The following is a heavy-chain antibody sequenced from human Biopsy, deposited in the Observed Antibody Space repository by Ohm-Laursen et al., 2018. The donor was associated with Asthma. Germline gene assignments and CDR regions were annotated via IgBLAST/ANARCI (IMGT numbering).Heavy chain of an antibody. D-gene: IGHD2-2*01. J-gene: IGHJ5*02. CDR1: PGSINDYY. V-gene: IGHV4-59*01. Sequence: SETPSLTCPVTPGSINDYYWNWILPFPGTRLEWIVYVHSSASTRFNPSLKSRVTVSVDTSVRQIPLKLSSVSATDTTIYYCARAASSWSQSGPHFFDHWGPGTLVTVSS. CDR2: VHSSAST. CDR3: ARAASSWSQSGPHFFDH.